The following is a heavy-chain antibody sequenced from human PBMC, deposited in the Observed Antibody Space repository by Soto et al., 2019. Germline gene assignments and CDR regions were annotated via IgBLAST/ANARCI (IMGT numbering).Heavy chain of an antibody. V-gene: IGHV4-30-2*01. CDR2: IYPSGMP. J-gene: IGHJ4*02. D-gene: IGHD5-18*01. Sequence: SEILSLTCTVSGGSISNAAYSWSWIRQPPGKGLEWIGYIYPSGMPFYNPSLRSRVTISIDRSNDQFSLNLKSVTAADTAVYYCARERGGYGLFDSWGQGTLVTVSS. CDR1: GGSISNAAYS. CDR3: ARERGGYGLFDS.